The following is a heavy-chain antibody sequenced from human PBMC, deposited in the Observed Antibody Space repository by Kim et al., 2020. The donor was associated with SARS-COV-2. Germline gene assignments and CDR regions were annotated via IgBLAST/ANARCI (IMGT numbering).Heavy chain of an antibody. J-gene: IGHJ6*02. Sequence: GESLKISCKGSGYSFTSYWISWVRQMPGKGLEWMGRIDPSDSYTNYSPSFQGHVTISADKSISTAYLQWSSLKASDTAMYYCASRPPRVGYYYYGMDVWGQGTTVTVSS. V-gene: IGHV5-10-1*01. D-gene: IGHD1-26*01. CDR1: GYSFTSYW. CDR2: IDPSDSYT. CDR3: ASRPPRVGYYYYGMDV.